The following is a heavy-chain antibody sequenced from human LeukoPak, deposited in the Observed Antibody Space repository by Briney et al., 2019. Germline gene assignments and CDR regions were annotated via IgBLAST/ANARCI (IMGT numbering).Heavy chain of an antibody. CDR3: ARGFSYYYDSSGYLFDY. V-gene: IGHV4-30-2*01. CDR1: GGSISSGGYS. Sequence: SETLSLTCAVSGGSISSGGYSWSWIRQPPGKGLEWIGYIYHSGSTYYNPSLKSRVTISVDRSKNQFSLKLSSVTAADTAVYYCARGFSYYYDSSGYLFDYWGQGTLVTVSS. J-gene: IGHJ4*02. CDR2: IYHSGST. D-gene: IGHD3-22*01.